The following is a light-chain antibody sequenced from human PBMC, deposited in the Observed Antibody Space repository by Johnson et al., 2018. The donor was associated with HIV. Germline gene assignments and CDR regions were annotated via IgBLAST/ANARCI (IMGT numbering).Light chain of an antibody. J-gene: IGLJ1*01. CDR2: DNN. CDR3: GTWDSSLSVPYV. CDR1: SSNIESNS. V-gene: IGLV1-51*01. Sequence: QSVLTQPPSVSAAAGQKVTISCSGSSSNIESNSVSWYQQFPGTAPKVLIYDNNKRPSGIPDRFSGSKSGTSATLGITGLPPGDEADYYCGTWDSSLSVPYVFGTGTKVTVL.